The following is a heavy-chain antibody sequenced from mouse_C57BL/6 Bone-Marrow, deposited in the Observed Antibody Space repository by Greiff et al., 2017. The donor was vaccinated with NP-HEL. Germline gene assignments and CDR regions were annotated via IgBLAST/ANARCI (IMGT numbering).Heavy chain of an antibody. CDR1: GFTFSDYY. V-gene: IGHV5-16*01. Sequence: EVKLMESEGGLVQPGSSMKLSCTTSGFTFSDYYMAWVRQVPEKGLDWVANINHDGSSTYYQDSLKSRFIISRENAKNILYLQMSSLKSEDTATYYCAREGGLRRRTYAMDYWGQGTSVTVSS. D-gene: IGHD2-4*01. CDR3: AREGGLRRRTYAMDY. J-gene: IGHJ4*01. CDR2: INHDGSST.